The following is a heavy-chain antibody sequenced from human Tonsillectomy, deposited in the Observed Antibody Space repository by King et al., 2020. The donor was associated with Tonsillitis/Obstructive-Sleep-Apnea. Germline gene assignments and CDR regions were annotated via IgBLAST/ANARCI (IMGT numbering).Heavy chain of an antibody. J-gene: IGHJ4*02. Sequence: TLKESGPTLVKPTQTLTLTCTFSGFSLSSSRVGVGWIRQPPGRALEWLALIYWDDDKRYSPSLRSRLTITRDTSENQVVLTMTNMDPVDTATYYCAHTSCRTTSCPANYWGQGTLVTVSS. CDR3: AHTSCRTTSCPANY. D-gene: IGHD2-2*01. CDR2: IYWDDDK. V-gene: IGHV2-5*02. CDR1: GFSLSSSRVG.